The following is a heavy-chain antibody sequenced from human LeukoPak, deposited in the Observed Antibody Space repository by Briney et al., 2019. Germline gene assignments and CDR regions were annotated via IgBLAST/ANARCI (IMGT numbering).Heavy chain of an antibody. V-gene: IGHV3-30*18. CDR3: AKDQFMEWLFYFDY. CDR1: GFTFSRYG. Sequence: GRSLRLSCAASGFTFSRYGMHWVRQAPGKGLEWVAVISYDGSKKDYADSVKGRFTISRDNSNNTLYLQMNSLRDEDTAVYYCAKDQFMEWLFYFDYWGQGTLVTVSS. CDR2: ISYDGSKK. D-gene: IGHD3-3*01. J-gene: IGHJ4*02.